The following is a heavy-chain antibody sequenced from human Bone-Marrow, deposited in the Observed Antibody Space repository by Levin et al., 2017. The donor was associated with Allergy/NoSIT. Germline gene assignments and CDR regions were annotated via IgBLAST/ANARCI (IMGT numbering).Heavy chain of an antibody. CDR2: ISAGGGST. CDR1: GFTFSDYA. V-gene: IGHV3-23*01. CDR3: AKDGAI. Sequence: HPGGSLRLSCAASGFTFSDYAMNWVRQAPGKGLEWVLGISAGGGSTDFADSAKGRFIISRDNSKNTLSLQMNSLRVEDTAVYYCAKDGAIWGPGTLVTVSS. D-gene: IGHD3-16*01. J-gene: IGHJ4*02.